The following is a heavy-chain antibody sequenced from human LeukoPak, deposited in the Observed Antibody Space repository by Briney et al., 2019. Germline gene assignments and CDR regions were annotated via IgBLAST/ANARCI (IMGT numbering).Heavy chain of an antibody. CDR3: ARKPPLTPHNS. J-gene: IGHJ5*01. CDR1: GFTFSYYV. D-gene: IGHD1-14*01. V-gene: IGHV3-23*01. CDR2: ISNYT. Sequence: PGGSLRLSCAASGFTFSYYVMSWVRQAPGKGLEWVSTISNYTYYADSVKGRFTISRDNSKNTLYLQMNSLRAEDTAVYYCARKPPLTPHNSGGQGTLAPVSS.